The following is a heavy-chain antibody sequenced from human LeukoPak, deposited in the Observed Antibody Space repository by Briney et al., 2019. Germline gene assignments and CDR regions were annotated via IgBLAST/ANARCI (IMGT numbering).Heavy chain of an antibody. Sequence: PGGSLRLSCAASGFTFSNYGMHWVRQAPGKGLEWVAVIPFDGSNKYYADSVKGRFTVSRDISRNTVYIQMNGLRPEDTAVYYCAKGRKGAPGDSLDYFDYWGQRTLVTVSS. CDR2: IPFDGSNK. V-gene: IGHV3-30*18. D-gene: IGHD2-21*01. CDR3: AKGRKGAPGDSLDYFDY. CDR1: GFTFSNYG. J-gene: IGHJ4*02.